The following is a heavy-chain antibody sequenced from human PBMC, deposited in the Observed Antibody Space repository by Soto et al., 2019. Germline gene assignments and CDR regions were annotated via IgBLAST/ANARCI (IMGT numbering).Heavy chain of an antibody. Sequence: GGSLRLSCAASGFTFSGSAMHWVRQASGKGLEWVGRIRSKANSYATAYAASVKGRFTISRDDSKNSLYLQMNSLRAEDTAVYYCVRDPSRGNEWARYVDLWGRGTLVTVSS. CDR1: GFTFSGSA. CDR3: VRDPSRGNEWARYVDL. V-gene: IGHV3-73*01. CDR2: IRSKANSYAT. D-gene: IGHD1-1*01. J-gene: IGHJ2*01.